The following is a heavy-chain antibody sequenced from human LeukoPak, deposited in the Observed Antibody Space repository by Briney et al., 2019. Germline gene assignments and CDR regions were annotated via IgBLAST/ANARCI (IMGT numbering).Heavy chain of an antibody. D-gene: IGHD3-16*01. CDR1: GYIFPNYW. V-gene: IGHV5-51*01. CDR3: ARRGGGRDYYYMDV. CDR2: IYAGDSDT. Sequence: GESLKISCKGSGYIFPNYWLGWVRQMPGKGLEWMGCIYAGDSDTTYSPSFQGQVTISADKSINTVYLQWSNLKASDTATYYCARRGGGRDYYYMDVWGKGTTVTVSS. J-gene: IGHJ6*03.